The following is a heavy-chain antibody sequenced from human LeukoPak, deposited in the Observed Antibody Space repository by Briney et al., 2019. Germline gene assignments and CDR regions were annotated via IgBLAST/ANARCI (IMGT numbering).Heavy chain of an antibody. V-gene: IGHV3-7*01. CDR1: GFTYSRHW. CDR2: KKQDGSEK. D-gene: IGHD3-10*01. J-gene: IGHJ6*03. CDR3: VGENNMDV. Sequence: GGPLRLSCAASGFTYSRHWMRWLRQAPGQGLEGVANKKQDGSEKYHVDSVKGRFTISRDNAKNSLYLQMNSLRAEDTAVSYCVGENNMDVWGKGTTVTVSS.